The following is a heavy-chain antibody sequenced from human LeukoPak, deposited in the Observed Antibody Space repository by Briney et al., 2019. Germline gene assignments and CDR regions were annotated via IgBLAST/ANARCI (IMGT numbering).Heavy chain of an antibody. Sequence: GGSLRLSCAASGFIFNNYGLVWVRQAPGKGLEWVSAISNDGGGTTYADFVKGRFSVSRDNSKNTLFLQTNSLRAEDTALYYCAEGSSGYFFDLWGQGTLVTVSS. CDR3: AEGSSGYFFDL. CDR1: GFIFNNYG. D-gene: IGHD3-22*01. CDR2: ISNDGGGT. V-gene: IGHV3-23*01. J-gene: IGHJ4*02.